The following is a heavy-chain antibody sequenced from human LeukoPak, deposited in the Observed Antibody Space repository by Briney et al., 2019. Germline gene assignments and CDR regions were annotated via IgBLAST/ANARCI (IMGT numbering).Heavy chain of an antibody. CDR3: ASSPNFYYYYMGV. J-gene: IGHJ6*03. CDR2: IYSNGIT. V-gene: IGHV4-4*07. CDR1: GGSISSYY. Sequence: PSETLSLTCAVSGGSISSYYWSWIRQPAGKGLEWIGRIYSNGITEYNPSLKSRLTMSVDTSKKEFSLKLSSVTAADTGVYFCASSPNFYYYYMGVWGKGTTVTVSS.